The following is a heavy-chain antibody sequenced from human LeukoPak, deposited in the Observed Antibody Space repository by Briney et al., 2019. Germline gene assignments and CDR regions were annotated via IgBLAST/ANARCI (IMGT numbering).Heavy chain of an antibody. J-gene: IGHJ4*02. D-gene: IGHD2-8*02. CDR1: GFTFSTYW. CDR2: IKEDGSER. CDR3: ARDYWASDY. Sequence: PGGSLRLSCAASGFTFSTYWMSWVRQAPGKGLEWVANIKEDGSERYYVDSVKGRFTISRGNVRNSLYLQMNSLRAEDTAVYYCARDYWASDYWGQGTLVTVSS. V-gene: IGHV3-7*01.